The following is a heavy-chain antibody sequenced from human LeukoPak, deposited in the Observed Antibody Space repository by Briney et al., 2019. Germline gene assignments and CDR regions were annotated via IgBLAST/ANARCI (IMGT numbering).Heavy chain of an antibody. D-gene: IGHD5-18*01. Sequence: ASVKVSCKASGYTFTGYYMHWVRQAPGQGLEWMGRINPNSGGTNYAQKFQGRVTMTRDTSISTAYMELSKLRSADTAVYYCSRDRRGYSYGYYFDYWGQGTLVTVSS. V-gene: IGHV1-2*06. J-gene: IGHJ4*02. CDR2: INPNSGGT. CDR1: GYTFTGYY. CDR3: SRDRRGYSYGYYFDY.